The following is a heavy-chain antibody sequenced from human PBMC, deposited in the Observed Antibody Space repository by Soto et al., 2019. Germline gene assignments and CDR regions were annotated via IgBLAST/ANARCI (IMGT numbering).Heavy chain of an antibody. Sequence: SETLSLTCTVSGGSISSYYWSWIRQPPGKGLEWSGYIYYSGSTNYNPSLKSRVTISVDTSKNQFSLKLSSVTAADTAVYYCARARHTEYSSSRGDYYYYGMDVWGQGTTVTVSS. J-gene: IGHJ6*02. V-gene: IGHV4-59*01. CDR2: IYYSGST. CDR3: ARARHTEYSSSRGDYYYYGMDV. D-gene: IGHD6-6*01. CDR1: GGSISSYY.